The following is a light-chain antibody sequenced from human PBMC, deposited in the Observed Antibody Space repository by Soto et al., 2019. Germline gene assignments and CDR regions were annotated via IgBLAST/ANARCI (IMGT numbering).Light chain of an antibody. CDR2: WAS. CDR1: QSVLYSSDNKNY. J-gene: IGKJ5*01. V-gene: IGKV4-1*01. CDR3: QQYYSTPRT. Sequence: VMTQSPDSLAVSLGERATINCKSSQSVLYSSDNKNYLAWYQKKPGQPPKLLIYWASTRESGVPDRFSGSGSGTDFSLTISSLQAGDVAVYYCQQYYSTPRTFGQGTRLEIK.